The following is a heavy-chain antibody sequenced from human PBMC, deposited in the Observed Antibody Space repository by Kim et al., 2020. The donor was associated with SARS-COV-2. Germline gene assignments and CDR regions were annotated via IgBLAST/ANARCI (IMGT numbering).Heavy chain of an antibody. Sequence: RTHSAQKVQGRITMTRYTSTSTVYMELSSLRSEDTAVYYCARHDSSDYWGQGTLVTVSS. V-gene: IGHV1-46*01. D-gene: IGHD3-22*01. J-gene: IGHJ4*02. CDR3: ARHDSSDY. CDR2: RT.